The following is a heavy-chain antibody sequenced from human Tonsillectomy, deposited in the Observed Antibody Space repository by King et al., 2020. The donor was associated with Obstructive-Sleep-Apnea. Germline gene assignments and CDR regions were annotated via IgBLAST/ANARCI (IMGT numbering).Heavy chain of an antibody. V-gene: IGHV3-7*01. CDR2: IKQDGSEK. CDR1: GFTFSNYW. CDR3: ARGRYGSGY. D-gene: IGHD5-18*01. Sequence: VQLVESGGGLVQPGGSLRLSCAASGFTFSNYWMSWVRQAPGKGLEWVANIKQDGSEKYYVDSVKGRFTISRDNAKNSLYLQMNSLRAEDTAVYYCARGRYGSGYWGQGTLVTVSS. J-gene: IGHJ4*02.